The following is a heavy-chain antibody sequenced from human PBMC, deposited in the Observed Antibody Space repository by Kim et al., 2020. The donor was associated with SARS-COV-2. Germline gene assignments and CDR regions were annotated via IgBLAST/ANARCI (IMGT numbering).Heavy chain of an antibody. V-gene: IGHV1-69*04. Sequence: SVKVSCKASGGTFSSYAISWVRQAPGQGLEWMGRIIPILGIANYAQKFQGRVTITADKSTSTAYMELSSLRSEDTAVYYCASSRGWERTDFDYWGQGTLVTVSS. D-gene: IGHD3-16*01. CDR3: ASSRGWERTDFDY. CDR1: GGTFSSYA. CDR2: IIPILGIA. J-gene: IGHJ4*02.